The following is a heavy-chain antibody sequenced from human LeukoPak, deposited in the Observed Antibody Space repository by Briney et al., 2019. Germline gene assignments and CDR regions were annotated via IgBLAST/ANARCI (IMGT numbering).Heavy chain of an antibody. CDR2: TYYRSKWYH. J-gene: IGHJ4*02. V-gene: IGHV6-1*01. CDR3: ARETSHFDY. Sequence: SQTLSQTCVISVDMLSSNIAAWNWTRQSASRGLEWLGRTYYRSKWYHDYPVSVKGRITINPDTSKNQFFLQLNSVTPEDTAVYYCARETSHFDYWGQGTLVTVSS. CDR1: VDMLSSNIAA.